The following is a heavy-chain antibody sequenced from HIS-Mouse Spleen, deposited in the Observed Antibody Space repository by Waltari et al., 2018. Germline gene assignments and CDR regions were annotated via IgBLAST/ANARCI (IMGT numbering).Heavy chain of an antibody. CDR3: ARHYYYGSGSYYFDY. CDR2: IYSGGST. J-gene: IGHJ4*02. CDR1: GFTVRSKY. V-gene: IGHV3-53*02. D-gene: IGHD3-10*01. Sequence: EVQLVETGGGLIQPGGSMRLSCAASGFTVRSKYMTWVSRAPGKGLEWVSVIYSGGSTYYADSVKGRFTISRDNSKNTLYLQMNSLRAEDTAVYYCARHYYYGSGSYYFDYWGQGTLVTVSS.